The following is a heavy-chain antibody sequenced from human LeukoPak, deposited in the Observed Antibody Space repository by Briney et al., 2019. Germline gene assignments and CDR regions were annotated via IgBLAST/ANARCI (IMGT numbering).Heavy chain of an antibody. J-gene: IGHJ4*02. CDR2: IWYDGQTK. D-gene: IGHD6-19*01. Sequence: GGSLRLSCEASGFIFRNYGMHWARQAPGKGLEWVALIWYDGQTKFYADSVKDRFTISRDNSGNTLFLQMSSLRVEDTAMYYCAREWGRIAVAGGPGYWGQGILVTVSS. V-gene: IGHV3-33*01. CDR1: GFIFRNYG. CDR3: AREWGRIAVAGGPGY.